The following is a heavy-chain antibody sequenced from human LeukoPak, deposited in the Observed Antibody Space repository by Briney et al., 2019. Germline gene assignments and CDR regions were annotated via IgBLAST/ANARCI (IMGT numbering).Heavy chain of an antibody. Sequence: SETLSLTCAVYGGTFSGSYWSWIRQPPGKGLEWIGEINHSGSTNYNPSLKSRVTISVDTSKNQFSLKLSSVTAADTAVYYCARGRVYYAPFDNWGQGTLVTVSS. CDR3: ARGRVYYAPFDN. D-gene: IGHD3-10*01. V-gene: IGHV4-34*01. CDR2: INHSGST. CDR1: GGTFSGSY. J-gene: IGHJ4*02.